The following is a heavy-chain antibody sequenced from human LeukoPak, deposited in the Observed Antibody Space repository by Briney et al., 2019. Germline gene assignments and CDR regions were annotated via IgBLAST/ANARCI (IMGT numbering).Heavy chain of an antibody. CDR1: GHSVRSGYF. CDR3: ASLRTPLLDY. V-gene: IGHV4-38-2*02. Sequence: PSETLSLTCTVSGHSVRSGYFWGWIRQSPGKGLEWIGDIYHSGSTYYNPSLKSRVNISIDTSKNHFSLRLSSVTAADTAVYYCASLRTPLLDYWGQGALVTVSS. D-gene: IGHD1-26*01. CDR2: IYHSGST. J-gene: IGHJ4*02.